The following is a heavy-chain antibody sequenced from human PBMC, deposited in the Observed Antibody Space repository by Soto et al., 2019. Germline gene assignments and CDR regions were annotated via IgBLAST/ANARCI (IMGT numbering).Heavy chain of an antibody. CDR3: ARDTAMVTFSAFDI. CDR1: GFTVSSNY. J-gene: IGHJ3*02. CDR2: IYSGGST. V-gene: IGHV3-66*01. D-gene: IGHD5-18*01. Sequence: GGSLRLSCAASGFTVSSNYMSWVRQAPGKGLEWVSVIYSGGSTYYADSVKGRFTISRDNSKNTLYLQMNSLRAEDTAVYYCARDTAMVTFSAFDIWGQGTMVTVSS.